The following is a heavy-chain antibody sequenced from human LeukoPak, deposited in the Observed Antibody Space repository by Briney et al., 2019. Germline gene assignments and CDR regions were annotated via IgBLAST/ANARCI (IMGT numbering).Heavy chain of an antibody. CDR1: GGSISSYY. J-gene: IGHJ4*02. V-gene: IGHV4-59*08. CDR2: IYYSGST. D-gene: IGHD6-19*01. CDR3: ARVTSGWSYFDY. Sequence: SETLSLTCTVSGGSISSYYWSWIRQPPGKGLEWIGYIYYSGSTNYNPSLKSRATISVDASKNQYSLKLGSVTAADTAVYYCARVTSGWSYFDYWGQGTLVTVSS.